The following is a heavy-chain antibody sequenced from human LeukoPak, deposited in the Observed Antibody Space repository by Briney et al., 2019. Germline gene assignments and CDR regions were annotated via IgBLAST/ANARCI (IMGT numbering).Heavy chain of an antibody. CDR2: ISYDGSNK. Sequence: HSGGSLRLSCAASGFTFSSYAMHWVRQAPGKGLEWVAFISYDGSNKYYADSVKGRFTISRDNSKHPMYLPMNSLGAEHTAVYYCATDDNWPPLSDYWGHGTLVTVSS. J-gene: IGHJ4*01. CDR1: GFTFSSYA. V-gene: IGHV3-30-3*01. CDR3: ATDDNWPPLSDY. D-gene: IGHD1-20*01.